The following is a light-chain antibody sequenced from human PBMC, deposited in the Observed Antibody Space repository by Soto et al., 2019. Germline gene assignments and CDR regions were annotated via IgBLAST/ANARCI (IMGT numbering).Light chain of an antibody. V-gene: IGLV6-57*04. J-gene: IGLJ3*02. CDR2: QDN. CDR1: GGSIANNY. CDR3: HSYDSSAHWV. Sequence: NFMLTQPHSVSESPGKTVTISCTRSGGSIANNYVQWYQQRPGSAPTPVIFQDNERPSGVPDRFSGSIDSSSNSAFLTISGLRTEDEADYYCHSYDSSAHWVFGGGTKLTVL.